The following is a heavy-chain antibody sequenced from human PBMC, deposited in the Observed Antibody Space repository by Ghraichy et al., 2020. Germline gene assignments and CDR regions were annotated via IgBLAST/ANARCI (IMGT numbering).Heavy chain of an antibody. CDR3: ARHDHVLRFLEWLSLFDY. Sequence: ESLNISCTVSGGSISSSSYYWGWIRQPPGKGLEWIGSIYYSGSTYYNPSLKSRVTISVDTSKNQFSLKLSSVTAADTAVYYCARHDHVLRFLEWLSLFDYWGQGTLVTVSS. CDR1: GGSISSSSYY. J-gene: IGHJ4*02. D-gene: IGHD3-3*01. V-gene: IGHV4-39*01. CDR2: IYYSGST.